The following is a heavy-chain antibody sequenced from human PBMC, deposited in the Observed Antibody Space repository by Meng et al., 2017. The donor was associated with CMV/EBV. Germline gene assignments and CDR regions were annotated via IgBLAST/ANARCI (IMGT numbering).Heavy chain of an antibody. V-gene: IGHV4-39*01. CDR1: GGSISSSSYY. Sequence: SETLSLTCTVSGGSISSSSYYWGWIRQPPGKGLEWIGSIHYSGSTYYNPSLKSRVTISVDTSKNQFSLKLSSVTAADTAVYYCARPQETLKYSSSSVWFDPWGQGTLVTVSS. CDR3: ARPQETLKYSSSSVWFDP. CDR2: IHYSGST. D-gene: IGHD6-6*01. J-gene: IGHJ5*02.